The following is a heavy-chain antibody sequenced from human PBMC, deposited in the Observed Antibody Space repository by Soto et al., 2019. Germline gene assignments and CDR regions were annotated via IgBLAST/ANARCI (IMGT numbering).Heavy chain of an antibody. J-gene: IGHJ5*02. CDR3: AKDVYYDILTGYYMRGNWFDP. V-gene: IGHV3-23*01. D-gene: IGHD3-9*01. CDR1: GFTFSSYA. Sequence: GGSLRLSCAASGFTFSSYAMSWVRQAPGKGLEWVSAISGSGGSTYYADSVKGRFTISRDNSKNTLYLQMNSLRAEDTAVYYCAKDVYYDILTGYYMRGNWFDPWGQGTLVTVSS. CDR2: ISGSGGST.